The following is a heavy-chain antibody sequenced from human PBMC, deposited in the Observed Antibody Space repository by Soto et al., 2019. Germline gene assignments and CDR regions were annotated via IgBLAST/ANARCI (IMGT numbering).Heavy chain of an antibody. J-gene: IGHJ6*02. Sequence: PAQTLSLTCAISGDSVSSNSAAWNWIRQSPSRGLEWLGRTYYRSKWYNDYAVSVKSRITINPDTSKNQFSLQLNSVTPEDTAVYYCARVLAARPNDHAFHVFFPPTEYYYYVMDVWGRGTAVTAP. CDR1: GDSVSSNSAA. V-gene: IGHV6-1*01. CDR2: TYYRSKWYN. CDR3: ARVLAARPNDHAFHVFFPPTEYYYYVMDV. D-gene: IGHD6-6*01.